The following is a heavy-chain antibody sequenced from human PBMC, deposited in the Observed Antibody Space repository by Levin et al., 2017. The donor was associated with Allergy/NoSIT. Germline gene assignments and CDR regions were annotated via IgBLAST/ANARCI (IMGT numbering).Heavy chain of an antibody. D-gene: IGHD3-9*01. J-gene: IGHJ4*02. V-gene: IGHV3-33*01. Sequence: SLKISCAASGFTFSSSGMHWVRQAPGKGLEWVAVIWYDGSNKYYADSVKGRFTISRDNSKNTLYLQMNSLRAEDTAVYYCARDAGNYDILTGYSHYWGQGTLVTVSS. CDR1: GFTFSSSG. CDR2: IWYDGSNK. CDR3: ARDAGNYDILTGYSHY.